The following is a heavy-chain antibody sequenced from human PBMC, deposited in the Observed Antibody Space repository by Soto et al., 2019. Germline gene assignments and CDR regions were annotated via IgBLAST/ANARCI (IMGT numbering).Heavy chain of an antibody. CDR3: AKDRCGGDCYFFDS. CDR2: ISGSGGRT. D-gene: IGHD2-21*02. CDR1: GLTFSSYGLTFSSYA. V-gene: IGHV3-23*01. J-gene: IGHJ4*02. Sequence: GGSLRLSCAASGLTFSSYGLTFSSYAMGWVRQAPGKGLEWVSAISGSGGRTYYADSVKGRFTISRDNSKNTLYLQMNSLRAEDTAVYYCAKDRCGGDCYFFDSWGQGTLVTVSS.